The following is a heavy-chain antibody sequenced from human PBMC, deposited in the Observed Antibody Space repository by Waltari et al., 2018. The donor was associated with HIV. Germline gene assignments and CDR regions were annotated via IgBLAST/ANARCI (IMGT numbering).Heavy chain of an antibody. D-gene: IGHD2-21*02. V-gene: IGHV4-39*01. Sequence: QLQLQESGPGLVKPSETLSLTCTVSGDSISSSSYSWGWIRQPPGKGLEWIGSISYSGSTYYNPSLKSRVNISVDTSKNQFSLKLSSVTAADTAVYYCARRAVVVTAKGPFDPWGQGTLVTVSS. CDR1: GDSISSSSYS. CDR2: ISYSGST. CDR3: ARRAVVVTAKGPFDP. J-gene: IGHJ5*02.